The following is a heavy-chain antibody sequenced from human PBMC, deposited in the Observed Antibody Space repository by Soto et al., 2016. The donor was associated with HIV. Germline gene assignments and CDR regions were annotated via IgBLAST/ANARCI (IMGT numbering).Heavy chain of an antibody. CDR1: GSTINGYY. Sequence: VQLRESGPGLVKPSETLSLNCSVSGSTINGYYWSWIRQTPAKGLEWIGNIHYSGSTIYNPSLKSRVTILVDMSKSQFFLTMRSVSAADTAIYYCAREHDFWSGYYYFDYWGQGTLVTVSS. CDR2: IHYSGST. J-gene: IGHJ4*02. CDR3: AREHDFWSGYYYFDY. D-gene: IGHD3-3*01. V-gene: IGHV4-59*01.